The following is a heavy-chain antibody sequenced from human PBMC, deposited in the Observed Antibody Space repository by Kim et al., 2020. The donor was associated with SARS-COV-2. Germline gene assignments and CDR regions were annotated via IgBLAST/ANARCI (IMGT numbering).Heavy chain of an antibody. CDR1: GYTFTSYY. CDR2: INPSGGST. V-gene: IGHV1-46*01. D-gene: IGHD5-12*01. CDR3: ARDLLEISVATSDAFDI. J-gene: IGHJ3*02. Sequence: ASVKVSCKASGYTFTSYYMHWVRQAPGQGLEWMGIINPSGGSTSYAQKFQGRVTMTRDTSTSTVYMELSSLRSEDTAVYYCARDLLEISVATSDAFDIWGQGTMVTVSS.